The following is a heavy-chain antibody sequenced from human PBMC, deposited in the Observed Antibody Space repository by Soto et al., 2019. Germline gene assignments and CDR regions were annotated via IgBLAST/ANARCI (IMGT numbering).Heavy chain of an antibody. CDR2: TYFRSKWYN. Sequence: SQTLSLTCAISGDSVSSNTASWNWIRQSPSRGLEWLGRTYFRSKWYNDYAGSVKSRIIINPDTSNNQFSLQLNSVTPEDTAVYFCEKGDNLGPKTGYAFDPWGQGIMVTVSS. CDR1: GDSVSSNTAS. CDR3: EKGDNLGPKTGYAFDP. J-gene: IGHJ5*02. V-gene: IGHV6-1*01. D-gene: IGHD5-12*01.